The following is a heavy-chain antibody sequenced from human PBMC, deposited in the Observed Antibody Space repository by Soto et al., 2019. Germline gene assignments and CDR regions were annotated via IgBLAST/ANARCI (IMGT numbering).Heavy chain of an antibody. CDR1: GGSISGHY. Sequence: PSETLSLTCSVSGGSISGHYWTWIRQSPGKGLEWIGYIFYSGSTNYNPSLKSRVTISVDTSKNQFSLKMSSVTAADTAVYFCARHRHPRGTVGATSPLDPWGQGTQVTVSS. CDR3: ARHRHPRGTVGATSPLDP. V-gene: IGHV4-59*11. J-gene: IGHJ5*02. D-gene: IGHD1-26*01. CDR2: IFYSGST.